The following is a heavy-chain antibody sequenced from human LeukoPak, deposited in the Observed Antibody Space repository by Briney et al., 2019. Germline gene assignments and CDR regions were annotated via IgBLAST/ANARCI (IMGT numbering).Heavy chain of an antibody. D-gene: IGHD6-19*01. V-gene: IGHV3-23*01. J-gene: IGHJ5*02. CDR3: AKGSSGWYGGPNWFDP. CDR1: GFTFSSYA. CDR2: ISGSGVST. Sequence: PGGSLRVSCAASGFTFSSYAMGWVRQGPGKGLEWVSIISGSGVSTYYTDSVKGRFNISRDNSKNTLYLQMNSLRAEDSAVYYCAKGSSGWYGGPNWFDPWGQGTLVTVSS.